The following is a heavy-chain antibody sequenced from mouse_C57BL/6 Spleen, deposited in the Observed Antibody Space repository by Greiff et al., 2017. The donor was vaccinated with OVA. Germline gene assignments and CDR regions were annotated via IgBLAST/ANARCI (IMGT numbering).Heavy chain of an antibody. Sequence: QVQLKQSGAELVRPGASVTLSCKASGYTFTDYEMHWVKQTPVHGLEWIGAIDPETGGTAYNQKFKGKAILTADKSSSTAYMELRSLTSEDSAVYYCTLYYYGSSYDFDYWGQGTTLTVSS. CDR1: GYTFTDYE. V-gene: IGHV1-15*01. D-gene: IGHD1-1*01. CDR3: TLYYYGSSYDFDY. CDR2: IDPETGGT. J-gene: IGHJ2*01.